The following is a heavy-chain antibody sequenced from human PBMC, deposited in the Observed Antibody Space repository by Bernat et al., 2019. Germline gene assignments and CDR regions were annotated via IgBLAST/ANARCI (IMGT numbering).Heavy chain of an antibody. CDR2: ISGSGGST. Sequence: EVQLLESGGGLVQPGGSLRLSCAASGFTFTSYAMSWVRQAPGKGLEWVSAISGSGGSTDYADSVKGRFTISRDNSKNTLNLQMNSLRAEDTAVYYCAKGRGRTVTTYFDYWGQGTLVTVSS. J-gene: IGHJ4*02. D-gene: IGHD4-17*01. CDR1: GFTFTSYA. CDR3: AKGRGRTVTTYFDY. V-gene: IGHV3-23*01.